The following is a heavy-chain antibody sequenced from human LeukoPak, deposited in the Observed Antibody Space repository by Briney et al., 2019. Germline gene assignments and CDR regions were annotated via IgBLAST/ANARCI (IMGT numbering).Heavy chain of an antibody. CDR1: GGTFSSYA. J-gene: IGHJ4*02. V-gene: IGHV1-69*13. Sequence: SVNVSCKASGGTFSSYAISWVRQAPGQGLEWMGGIIPIFGTANYAQKFQGRVTITPDESTRTAYMELSSLRSEDTAVYSCAREWAHTTRESTYCGGDCYFGSYYFDCWGQGTLVTVSS. D-gene: IGHD2-21*02. CDR2: IIPIFGTA. CDR3: AREWAHTTRESTYCGGDCYFGSYYFDC.